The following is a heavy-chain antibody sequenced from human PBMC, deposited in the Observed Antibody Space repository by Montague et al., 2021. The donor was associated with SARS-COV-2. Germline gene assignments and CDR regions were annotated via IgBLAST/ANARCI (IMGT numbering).Heavy chain of an antibody. J-gene: IGHJ4*02. CDR3: ARAQNTCFIANCVNYFEV. CDR2: VFYSETT. D-gene: IGHD1-1*01. CDR1: GGSISNFY. Sequence: SETLSLTCTVSGGSISNFYWSWLRQPPGRGLEWIAYVFYSETTSYNPSLKTRVTLSLDTPKNQFSLKLSSVTAADTAVYYCARAQNTCFIANCVNYFEVWGLGALVTVSS. V-gene: IGHV4-59*01.